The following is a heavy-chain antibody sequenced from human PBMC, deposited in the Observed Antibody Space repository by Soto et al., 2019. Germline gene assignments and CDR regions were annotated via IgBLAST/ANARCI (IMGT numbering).Heavy chain of an antibody. CDR2: ISSNGGST. V-gene: IGHV3-64*07. CDR1: GFIFRNDN. J-gene: IGHJ4*02. D-gene: IGHD4-17*01. CDR3: ARADYGTCDN. Sequence: EVQLLESGGGLVQPGGSLRLSCSASGFIFRNDNMHWVRQAPGKGLEYVSGISSNGGSTFYADSVKGRFSISRDHSKNTLHLQMGSLRPEDMGTYYCARADYGTCDNWGQGTLVAVPS.